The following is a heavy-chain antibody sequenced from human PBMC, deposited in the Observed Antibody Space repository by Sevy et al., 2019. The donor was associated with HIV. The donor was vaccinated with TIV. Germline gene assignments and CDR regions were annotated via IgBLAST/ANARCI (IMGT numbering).Heavy chain of an antibody. J-gene: IGHJ4*02. CDR1: EFTVSSSY. CDR3: ARAGTGSYRAYFDY. CDR2: LYSGGST. Sequence: GGSLGLPCAASEFTVSSSYMSWVRQAPGKGLEWVSILYSGGSTYYAASVKGRFAVSRDNSKNTLYLQMNSLRAEDTAVYYCARAGTGSYRAYFDYWGQGTLVTVS. D-gene: IGHD1-26*01. V-gene: IGHV3-53*01.